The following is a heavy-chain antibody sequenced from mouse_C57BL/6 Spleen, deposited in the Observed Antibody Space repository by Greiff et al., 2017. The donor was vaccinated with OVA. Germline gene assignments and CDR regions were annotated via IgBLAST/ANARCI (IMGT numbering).Heavy chain of an antibody. D-gene: IGHD1-1*01. CDR3: ARSAPTGYFDY. CDR1: GYTFTSYW. CDR2: IDPSDSET. V-gene: IGHV1-52*01. Sequence: QVQLQQPGAELVRPGSSVKLSCKASGYTFTSYWMHWVKQRPIQGLEWIGNIDPSDSETNYNQKFKDKATLTVDKSSSTAYMQLSSLTSEDSAVYYCARSAPTGYFDYWGQGTTLTVSS. J-gene: IGHJ2*01.